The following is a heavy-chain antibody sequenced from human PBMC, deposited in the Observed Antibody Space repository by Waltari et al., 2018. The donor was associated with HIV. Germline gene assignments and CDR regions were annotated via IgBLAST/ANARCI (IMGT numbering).Heavy chain of an antibody. J-gene: IGHJ6*02. CDR1: GFTVSSNY. CDR3: ARDKRATYGMDV. D-gene: IGHD1-1*01. Sequence: EVQLVETGGGLIQPGGSLRLSCAASGFTVSSNYMSWVRQAPGKGLEWVSGIYSGGSTYYADSVKGRFTISRDNSKNTLYLQMNSLRAEDTAVYYCARDKRATYGMDVWGQGTTVTVSS. CDR2: IYSGGST. V-gene: IGHV3-53*02.